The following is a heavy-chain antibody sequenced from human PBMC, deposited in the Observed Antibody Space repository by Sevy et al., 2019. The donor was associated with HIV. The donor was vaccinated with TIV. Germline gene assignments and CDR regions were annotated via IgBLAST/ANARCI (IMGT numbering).Heavy chain of an antibody. D-gene: IGHD2-15*01. CDR2: ISYDGSNK. J-gene: IGHJ6*02. V-gene: IGHV3-30*18. CDR1: GFTFSSYG. Sequence: GGSLRLSCAASGFTFSSYGMHWVRQAPGKGLEWVAVISYDGSNKYYADSVKGRFTISRDNSKNTLYLQMNSLRAEDTAVYYCAKDVYCSGGSCYYTHYYYYGMDVWGQGTTVTVSS. CDR3: AKDVYCSGGSCYYTHYYYYGMDV.